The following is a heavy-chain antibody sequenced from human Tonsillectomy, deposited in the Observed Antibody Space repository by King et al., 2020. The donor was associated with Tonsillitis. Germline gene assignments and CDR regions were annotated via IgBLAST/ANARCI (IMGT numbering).Heavy chain of an antibody. CDR3: AKVLVATTHDAFDI. Sequence: VQLVESGGGLVQPGRSLRLSCAASGFTFDDYGMHWVRQAPGKGLEWVSGISWNRGSICYADFVKGRFTISRDNAKNSLYLQMNSLRAEDTALYYCAKVLVATTHDAFDIWGQGTMVTVSS. J-gene: IGHJ3*02. D-gene: IGHD2-15*01. CDR2: ISWNRGSI. CDR1: GFTFDDYG. V-gene: IGHV3-9*01.